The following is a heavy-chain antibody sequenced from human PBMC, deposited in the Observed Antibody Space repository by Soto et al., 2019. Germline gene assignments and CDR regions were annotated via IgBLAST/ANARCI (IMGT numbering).Heavy chain of an antibody. CDR3: ASGHVYYESGWYSDY. CDR1: GFTFSDYG. CDR2: IWSDGSSE. D-gene: IGHD6-19*01. Sequence: QVQLVESGGGVVQPGRSLRLSCAASGFTFSDYGMHWVRQAPGKGLEGVAAIWSDGSSEYYADSVKGRFTISRDNSKDTLFLQMSSRRADDRVVYFYASGHVYYESGWYSDYWGQGTMVNVSS. V-gene: IGHV3-33*01. J-gene: IGHJ4*02.